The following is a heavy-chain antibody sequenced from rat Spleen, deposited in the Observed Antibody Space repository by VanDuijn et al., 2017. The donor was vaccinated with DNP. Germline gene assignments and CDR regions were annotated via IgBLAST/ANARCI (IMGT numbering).Heavy chain of an antibody. V-gene: IGHV5-58*01. D-gene: IGHD1-1*01. CDR2: INPDGGTT. CDR1: GFTFSTYW. J-gene: IGHJ3*01. Sequence: EVQLVESGGGLVQPGRSLKLSCAASGFTFSTYWMYWIRQAPGKGLEWVASINPDGGTTYYRDSVKGRFTISRDNAQNTVYLQMNSLRSEDTATYYCARSGDDNWFAHWGQGTLVTVSS. CDR3: ARSGDDNWFAH.